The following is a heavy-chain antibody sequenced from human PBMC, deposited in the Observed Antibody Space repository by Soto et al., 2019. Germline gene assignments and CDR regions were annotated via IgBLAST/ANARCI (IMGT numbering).Heavy chain of an antibody. CDR2: IYYSGST. CDR3: ARGIEGWYQGRFCYGMDF. J-gene: IGHJ6*02. V-gene: IGHV4-61*01. CDR1: GGSVSSGSYY. Sequence: QVQLQESGPGLVKPSETLSLTCTVSGGSVSSGSYYWSWIRQPPGKGLEWIGYIYYSGSTNYNPSLKRRVSISVDTSKNQFSLKLSSVTAADRDVYYCARGIEGWYQGRFCYGMDFGGQGTTVT. D-gene: IGHD6-19*01.